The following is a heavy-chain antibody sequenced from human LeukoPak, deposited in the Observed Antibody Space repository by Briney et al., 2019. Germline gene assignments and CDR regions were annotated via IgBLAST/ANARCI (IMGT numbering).Heavy chain of an antibody. Sequence: ASVKVSCKASGYTFTGYYMHWVRQAPGQGLEWMGWINPNSGGTNYAQKFQGRVTMTRDTSISTAYMELSRLRSDDTAVHYCARDLRRYCSSTSCYNAFDIWGQGTMVTVSS. CDR3: ARDLRRYCSSTSCYNAFDI. D-gene: IGHD2-2*02. V-gene: IGHV1-2*02. CDR2: INPNSGGT. CDR1: GYTFTGYY. J-gene: IGHJ3*02.